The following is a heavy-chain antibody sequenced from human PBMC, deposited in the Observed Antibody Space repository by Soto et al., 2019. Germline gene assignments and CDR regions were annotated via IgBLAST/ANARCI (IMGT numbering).Heavy chain of an antibody. CDR3: ARGVKLRGNYYYYGMDV. V-gene: IGHV4-34*01. CDR1: GGSISTYY. D-gene: IGHD1-1*01. Sequence: PSETLSLTCTVSGGSISTYYWSWIRQPPGKGLEWIGEINHSGSTNYNPSLKRRVTISVDTSKNQFSLKLSSVTAADTAVYYCARGVKLRGNYYYYGMDVWGQGTTVTVSS. J-gene: IGHJ6*02. CDR2: INHSGST.